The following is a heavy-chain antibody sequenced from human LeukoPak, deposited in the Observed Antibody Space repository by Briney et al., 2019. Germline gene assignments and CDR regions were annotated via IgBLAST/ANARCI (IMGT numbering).Heavy chain of an antibody. CDR1: GFTFTNYW. Sequence: GGSLRLSCAASGFTFTNYWMSWVRQAPGKGLELVANIKQDRSEKYYVDSVKGRFTISRDNAKNSLYLQMNSLRAEDTAVYYCARDHSYGYDSDYWGQGTLVTVSS. CDR3: ARDHSYGYDSDY. J-gene: IGHJ4*02. D-gene: IGHD5-18*01. CDR2: IKQDRSEK. V-gene: IGHV3-7*01.